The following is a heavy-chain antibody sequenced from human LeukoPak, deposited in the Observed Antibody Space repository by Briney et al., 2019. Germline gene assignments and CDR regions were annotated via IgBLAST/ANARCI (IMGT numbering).Heavy chain of an antibody. CDR2: ISYDGSNK. V-gene: IGHV3-30*04. J-gene: IGHJ4*02. D-gene: IGHD1-20*01. CDR1: GFTFSSYA. CDR3: ATGITGTTDY. Sequence: PGGSLRLSCAASGFTFSSYAMHWVRQAPGKGLEWVAVISYDGSNKYYADSVKGRFTISRDNSKNTLYLQMNSLRAEDTAVYYCATGITGTTDYWGQGTLVTVSS.